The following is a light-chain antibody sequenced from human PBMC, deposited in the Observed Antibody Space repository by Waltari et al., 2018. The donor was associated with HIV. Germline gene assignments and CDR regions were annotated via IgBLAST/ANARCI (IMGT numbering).Light chain of an antibody. CDR1: SSDVGGYNY. V-gene: IGLV2-11*01. Sequence: QSALTQPRSVSGSPGQSVTISCTGTSSDVGGYNYVSWYQQHPGKAPKLMIYDVSKWPSGVPDRFSGSKSGNTASLTISGLQAEDEADYYCCSYAGSSDVVFGGGTKLTVL. CDR3: CSYAGSSDVV. J-gene: IGLJ2*01. CDR2: DVS.